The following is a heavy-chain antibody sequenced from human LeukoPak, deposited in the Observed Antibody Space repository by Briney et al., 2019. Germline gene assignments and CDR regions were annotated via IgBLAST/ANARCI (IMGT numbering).Heavy chain of an antibody. V-gene: IGHV3-9*01. D-gene: IGHD3-10*01. J-gene: IGHJ4*02. Sequence: GRSLRLSCAASGFTFDDYAMHWVRHAPGKGLEWVSGISWNSGSTGYADSVKGRFTISRDNAKNSLYLQMNSLRAEDTALYYCAKDISGSGSYSDYWGQGTLVTVSS. CDR1: GFTFDDYA. CDR2: ISWNSGST. CDR3: AKDISGSGSYSDY.